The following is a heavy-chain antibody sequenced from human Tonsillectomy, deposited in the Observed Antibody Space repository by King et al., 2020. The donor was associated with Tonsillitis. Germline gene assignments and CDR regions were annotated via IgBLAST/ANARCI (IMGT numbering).Heavy chain of an antibody. CDR3: ARDSSGSSSWYNWFDP. D-gene: IGHD6-13*01. Sequence: VQLVESGAEVKKPGASVKVSCTASRYTFNRYGISWVRQAPGQGLEWMGWISGYNGNTKYAQKLQGRVTMTTDTSTSTAYMELRSLRSDDTAVYYCARDSSGSSSWYNWFDPWGQGTLVTVSS. V-gene: IGHV1-18*01. J-gene: IGHJ5*02. CDR1: RYTFNRYG. CDR2: ISGYNGNT.